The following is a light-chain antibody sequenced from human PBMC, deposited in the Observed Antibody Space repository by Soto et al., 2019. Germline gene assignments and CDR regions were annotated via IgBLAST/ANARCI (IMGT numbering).Light chain of an antibody. CDR3: ETWDSNTHKV. Sequence: QPVLTQSYSASASLGSSVKLTCTLSSGHSSYIIAWHQQQPGKAPRYLMKLEGSGSYNKGSGVPDRFSGSSSGADRYLTISNLQFEDEADYYCETWDSNTHKVFGGGTKLTVL. CDR2: LEGSGSY. CDR1: SGHSSYI. V-gene: IGLV4-60*02. J-gene: IGLJ3*02.